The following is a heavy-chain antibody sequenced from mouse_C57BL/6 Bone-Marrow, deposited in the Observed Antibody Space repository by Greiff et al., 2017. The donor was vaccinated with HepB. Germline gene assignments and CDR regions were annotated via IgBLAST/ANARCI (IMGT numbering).Heavy chain of an antibody. V-gene: IGHV1-64*01. J-gene: IGHJ1*03. D-gene: IGHD3-1*01. CDR1: GYTFTSYW. CDR3: ARESYRGYFDV. CDR2: IHPNSGST. Sequence: QVQLKQPGAELVKPGASVKLSCKASGYTFTSYWMHWVKQRPGQGLEWIGMIHPNSGSTNYNEKFKSKATLTVDKSSSTAYMQLSSLTSEDSAVYYCARESYRGYFDVWGTGTTVTVSS.